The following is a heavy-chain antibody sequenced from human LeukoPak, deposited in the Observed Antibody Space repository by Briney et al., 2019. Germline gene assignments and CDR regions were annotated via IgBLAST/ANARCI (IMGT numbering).Heavy chain of an antibody. D-gene: IGHD6-13*01. CDR1: GDSVSSNSAD. CDR2: TYYRSKWFN. Sequence: SPTLTLTCAISGDSVSSNSADWNWIRQSPWKGLEWLGRTYYRSKWFNDYAVSVKSRITINPDTSKNQFFLQLNSVTPEDTAVYYCARGYSSSIDYWGQGTLVTVSS. CDR3: ARGYSSSIDY. J-gene: IGHJ4*02. V-gene: IGHV6-1*01.